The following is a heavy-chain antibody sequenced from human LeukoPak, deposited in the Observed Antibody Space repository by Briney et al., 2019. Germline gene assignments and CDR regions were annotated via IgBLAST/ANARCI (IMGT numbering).Heavy chain of an antibody. CDR1: GFSFSSHW. V-gene: IGHV3-74*01. J-gene: IGHJ4*02. CDR2: INGDGIAI. CDR3: ARGVSPFY. Sequence: GESLRLSCAGSGFSFSSHWPHWVRQVPGKGLEWVARINGDGIAINYADSVKDRFTITRDNDKNTVYLQKNSLRVEDTAVFYLARGVSPFYWGRGTGVTVS.